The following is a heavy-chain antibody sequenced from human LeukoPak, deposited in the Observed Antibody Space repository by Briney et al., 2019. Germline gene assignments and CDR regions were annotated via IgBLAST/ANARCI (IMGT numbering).Heavy chain of an antibody. CDR1: GYTFTIYY. CDR3: ARLMVRGVSPCGMDV. D-gene: IGHD3-10*01. V-gene: IGHV1-46*01. CDR2: INPSGGST. J-gene: IGHJ6*02. Sequence: GASVTVSCTASGYTFTIYYMHWVRQAPGQGLEWMGIINPSGGSTSYAQKFQGRVTMTRDTSTSTVYMELSSLRSEDTAVYYCARLMVRGVSPCGMDVWGQGTTVTVSS.